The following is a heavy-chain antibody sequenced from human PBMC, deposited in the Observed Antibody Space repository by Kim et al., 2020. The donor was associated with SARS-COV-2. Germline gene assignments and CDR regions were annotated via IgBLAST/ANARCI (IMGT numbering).Heavy chain of an antibody. Sequence: GGSLRLSCAASGFTVSSNYMSWVRQAPGKGLEWVSVIYSGGSTYYADSVKGRFTISRDNSKNTLYLQMNSLRAEDTAVYYCARGSTVIHYYYGMDVWGKGTTVTVYS. V-gene: IGHV3-53*01. J-gene: IGHJ6*04. D-gene: IGHD4-4*01. CDR3: ARGSTVIHYYYGMDV. CDR1: GFTVSSNY. CDR2: IYSGGST.